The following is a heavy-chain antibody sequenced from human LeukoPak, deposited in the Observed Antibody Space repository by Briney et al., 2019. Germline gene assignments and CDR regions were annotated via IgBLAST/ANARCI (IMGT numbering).Heavy chain of an antibody. CDR3: AVTTVTTPHYYYGMDV. J-gene: IGHJ6*04. V-gene: IGHV1-18*04. CDR2: ISAYNGST. CDR1: GYTFTSYG. Sequence: ASVKVSCKASGYTFTSYGISWVRQAPGQGLEWMGWISAYNGSTNYAQKLQGRVTMTTDTSTSTAYMELRSLRSDDTAVYYCAVTTVTTPHYYYGMDVWGKGTTVTVSS. D-gene: IGHD4-17*01.